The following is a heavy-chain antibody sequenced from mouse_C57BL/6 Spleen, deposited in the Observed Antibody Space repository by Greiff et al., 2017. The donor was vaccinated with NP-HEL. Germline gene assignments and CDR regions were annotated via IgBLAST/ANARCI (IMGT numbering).Heavy chain of an antibody. J-gene: IGHJ3*01. V-gene: IGHV1-69*01. CDR2: IDPSDSYT. D-gene: IGHD1-1*01. Sequence: VQLQQPGAELVMPGASVKLSCKASGYTFTSYWMHWVKQRPGQGLEWIGEIDPSDSYTNYNQKFKGKSTLTVDKSSSTAYMQLSSLTSEDSAVYYCARSAYYYGSSSFAYWGQGTLVTVSA. CDR3: ARSAYYYGSSSFAY. CDR1: GYTFTSYW.